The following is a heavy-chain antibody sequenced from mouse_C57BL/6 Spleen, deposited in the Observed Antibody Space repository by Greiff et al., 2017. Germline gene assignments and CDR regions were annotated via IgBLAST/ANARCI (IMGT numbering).Heavy chain of an antibody. J-gene: IGHJ1*03. D-gene: IGHD4-1*01. CDR2: IDPSDSYT. V-gene: IGHV1-50*01. CDR1: GYTFTSYW. Sequence: QVQLKQPGAELVKPGASVKLSCKASGYTFTSYWMQWVKQRPGQGLEWIGEIDPSDSYTNYNQKFKGKATLTVDTSSSTAYMQLSSLTSEDSAVYYCARGLGRWDFDDWGKGTTLTVSS. CDR3: ARGLGRWDFDD.